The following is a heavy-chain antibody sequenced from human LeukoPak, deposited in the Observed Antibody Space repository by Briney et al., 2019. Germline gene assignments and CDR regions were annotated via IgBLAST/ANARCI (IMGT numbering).Heavy chain of an antibody. D-gene: IGHD1-26*01. CDR3: TTSVGSGGFDY. Sequence: PGGSLRLSCVASGFAFSNVWMSWVRQAPGKGLEWVGRIKSKTDGGTTDYAAPVKGRFTISRDDSKNTVYLEMNSLKTEDTALYYCTTSVGSGGFDYWGQGTLVTVYS. CDR1: GFAFSNVW. V-gene: IGHV3-15*01. J-gene: IGHJ4*02. CDR2: IKSKTDGGTT.